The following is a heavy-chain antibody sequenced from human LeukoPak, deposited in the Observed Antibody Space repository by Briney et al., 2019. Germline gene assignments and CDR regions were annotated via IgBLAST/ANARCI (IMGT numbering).Heavy chain of an antibody. CDR2: ISHSGSNL. CDR3: ARGDCSGAPDY. J-gene: IGHJ4*02. D-gene: IGHD2-15*01. CDR1: GFTFSDSF. Sequence: GGSLRHSCAASGFTFSDSFMNWIRQAPGKGLEWLSYISHSGSNLDYAESVRGRFTISRDNANHSLYLQINSLRAEDTAVYYCARGDCSGAPDYWGQGTLVTVSS. V-gene: IGHV3-11*01.